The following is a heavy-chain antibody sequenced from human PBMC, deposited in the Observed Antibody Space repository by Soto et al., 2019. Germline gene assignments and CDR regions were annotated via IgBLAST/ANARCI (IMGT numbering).Heavy chain of an antibody. CDR1: GGSISSSNW. J-gene: IGHJ4*02. V-gene: IGHV4-4*02. D-gene: IGHD6-19*01. CDR2: IYHSGST. CDR3: ARAEVAGTVDY. Sequence: SETLSLTCAVSGGSISSSNWWSWVRQPPGKGLEWIGEIYHSGSTNCDPSLKSRVTISVDKSKNQFSLELSSVTAADTAVYYCARAEVAGTVDYWGQGTLVTVSS.